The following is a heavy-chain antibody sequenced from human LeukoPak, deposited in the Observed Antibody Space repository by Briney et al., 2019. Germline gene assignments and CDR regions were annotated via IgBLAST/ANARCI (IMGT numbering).Heavy chain of an antibody. CDR1: GFTFSSYA. CDR3: AKKGNNYYYSYMDV. Sequence: GGSLRLSCAASGFTFSSYAMSWVRQAPGKGLEWVSAISGSGSSTYYADSVKGRFTISRDDSKNTLYLLMNSLRAEDTAVYYCAKKGNNYYYSYMDVWGKGTTVTVCS. D-gene: IGHD2/OR15-2a*01. CDR2: ISGSGSST. J-gene: IGHJ6*03. V-gene: IGHV3-23*01.